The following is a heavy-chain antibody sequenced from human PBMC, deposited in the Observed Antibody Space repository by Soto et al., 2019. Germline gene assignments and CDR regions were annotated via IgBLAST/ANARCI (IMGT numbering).Heavy chain of an antibody. J-gene: IGHJ6*02. CDR1: GGSISSYY. Sequence: QVQLQESGPGLVKPSETLSLTCTVSGGSISSYYWSWIRQPPGKGLEWIGYIYYSGSTNYNPSLKSRVTISVDTSKNQFSLKLSSVTAADTAVYYCARDSYSSGWYLNYYYYGMDVWGQGTTVTVSS. V-gene: IGHV4-59*01. CDR2: IYYSGST. D-gene: IGHD6-19*01. CDR3: ARDSYSSGWYLNYYYYGMDV.